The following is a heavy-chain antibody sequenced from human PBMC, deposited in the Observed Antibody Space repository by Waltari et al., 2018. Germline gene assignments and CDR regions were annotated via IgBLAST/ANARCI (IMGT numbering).Heavy chain of an antibody. CDR2: FNWNSGSI. Sequence: EVQLVESGGGLVQPGRSLRLSCAASGFTFDDFAIHWVRQVPGKGLEWVSGFNWNSGSIGYGDSVKGRFTISRDNARNSLYLQMNRLTTEDTAVYYCAKKNDEVFDRNGLVYDAFDMWGQGTMVTVSS. CDR3: AKKNDEVFDRNGLVYDAFDM. D-gene: IGHD3-22*01. CDR1: GFTFDDFA. J-gene: IGHJ3*02. V-gene: IGHV3-9*01.